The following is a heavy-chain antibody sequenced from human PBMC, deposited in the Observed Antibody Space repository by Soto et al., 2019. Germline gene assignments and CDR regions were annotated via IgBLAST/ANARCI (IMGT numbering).Heavy chain of an antibody. J-gene: IGHJ3*02. CDR1: GFTFSSYD. CDR2: IGTAGDT. CDR3: ARGVSTAAGPGDDAFDI. V-gene: IGHV3-13*04. D-gene: IGHD6-13*01. Sequence: GGSLRLSCAASGFTFSSYDMHWVRQATGKGLEWVSAIGTAGDTYYPGSVKGRFTISRENAKNSLYLQMNSLRAGDTAVYYCARGVSTAAGPGDDAFDIWGQGTMVTVS.